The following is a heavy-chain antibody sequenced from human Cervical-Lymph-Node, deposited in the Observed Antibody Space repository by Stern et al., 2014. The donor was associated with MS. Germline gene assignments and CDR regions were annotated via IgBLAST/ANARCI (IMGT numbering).Heavy chain of an antibody. CDR1: GYTLTIYY. V-gene: IGHV1-46*01. Sequence: VQLVESGTEVTKPGASVKVSCKASGYTLTIYYIHWVRQAPGQGLEWMGVNNPRGGRTTYAQKFQGRVTMTRDTATSKAYMKLSSLGSDDTAGYYCASGGEVDGGDVWGQGTTVTVFS. CDR3: ASGGEVDGGDV. D-gene: IGHD2-15*01. J-gene: IGHJ6*02. CDR2: NNPRGGRT.